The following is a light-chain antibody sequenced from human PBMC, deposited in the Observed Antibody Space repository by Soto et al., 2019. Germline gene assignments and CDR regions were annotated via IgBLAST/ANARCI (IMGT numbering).Light chain of an antibody. J-gene: IGLJ2*01. Sequence: QSALTQPRSVSGSPGQSVTISCTRTSSDVGTYNYVSWYQQPPGKAPKLMIYDVSKRPSGVPDRFSGFKSGNTASLTISGLQAEDEADYYCCSYAGDYTVIFGGGTKLTVL. CDR3: CSYAGDYTVI. CDR1: SSDVGTYNY. CDR2: DVS. V-gene: IGLV2-11*01.